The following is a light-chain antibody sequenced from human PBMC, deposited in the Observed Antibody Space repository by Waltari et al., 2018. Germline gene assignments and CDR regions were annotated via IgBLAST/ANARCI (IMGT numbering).Light chain of an antibody. CDR2: DVT. J-gene: IGLJ2*01. CDR1: SRDVGYYKY. CDR3: CSYAGSYILV. Sequence: QSALTQPRSVSGSPGQSVTIPCPGPSRDVGYYKYVSWYQQYPGKAPKLIIYDVTERPSGVPDRFSGSKSGNTASLTISGLQAEDDADYFCCSYAGSYILVFGGGTKLTVL. V-gene: IGLV2-11*01.